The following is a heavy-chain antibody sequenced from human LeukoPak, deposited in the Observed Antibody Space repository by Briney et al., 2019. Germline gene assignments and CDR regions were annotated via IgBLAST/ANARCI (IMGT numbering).Heavy chain of an antibody. D-gene: IGHD2-21*01. V-gene: IGHV3-23*01. J-gene: IGHJ4*02. CDR3: AKTVVVITFRFDD. CDR1: GFTFNNYV. CDR2: INGGGGNT. Sequence: GGSLRLSCAASGFTFNNYVMSWVRQAPGKGLEWVSSINGGGGNTYYADSVKGRFTISRDNSKNMLYLQMNSLRADDTAIYYCAKTVVVITFRFDDWGQGALVTVSS.